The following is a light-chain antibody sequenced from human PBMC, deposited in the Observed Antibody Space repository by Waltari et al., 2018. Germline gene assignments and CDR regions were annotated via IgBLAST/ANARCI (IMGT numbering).Light chain of an antibody. CDR3: CSNAGRTTVL. CDR2: EFS. J-gene: IGLJ2*01. CDR1: SSDVGSYNL. V-gene: IGLV2-23*02. Sequence: QSALTQPASVSGSPGQSITISCTGTSSDVGSYNLVSWYQQYPGKAPKLIIYEFSKRPSGLSTRFSGSKSGDTACLTISVLHAEDEADYYCCSNAGRTTVLFGGGTKVTVL.